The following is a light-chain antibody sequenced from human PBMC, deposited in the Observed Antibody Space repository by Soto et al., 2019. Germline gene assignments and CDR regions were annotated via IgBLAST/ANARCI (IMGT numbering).Light chain of an antibody. CDR3: CSYGGNYTPYV. CDR2: DVS. V-gene: IGLV2-11*01. Sequence: QSARTQPRSVSRSLGQSVTISCTGTSGDVGGYNYVSWYQKQSGQAPKLMIYDVSQRPSGVPDRFSGSKSGNTASLTISGLQAEDEANYYCCSYGGNYTPYVFGTGTKLTFL. CDR1: SGDVGGYNY. J-gene: IGLJ1*01.